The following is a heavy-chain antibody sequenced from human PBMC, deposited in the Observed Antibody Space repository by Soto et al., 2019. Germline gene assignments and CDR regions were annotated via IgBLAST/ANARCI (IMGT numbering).Heavy chain of an antibody. CDR3: ASPTVLVVIGMDV. V-gene: IGHV4-39*02. CDR2: IYSSMRS. Sequence: SLTCTVSGSSISSSSYYWGWIRQPPGKAPGKVLRIYSSMRSYYSHKYKSRVAISVDTTTNHFSQNLLSVTAADTTAYYCASPTVLVVIGMDVWGQGTMVTVSS. D-gene: IGHD3-10*01. J-gene: IGHJ6*02. CDR1: GSSISSSSYY.